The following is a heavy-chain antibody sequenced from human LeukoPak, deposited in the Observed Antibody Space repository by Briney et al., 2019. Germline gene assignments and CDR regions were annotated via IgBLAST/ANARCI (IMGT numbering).Heavy chain of an antibody. CDR1: GFTFSRHW. Sequence: GGSLRLSCATSGFTFSRHWMSWVRQAPGKGPEWVANIKQDGSERYYVHSVKGRFTISRDNAKNSLYLQMNSLRAEDTAVYYCARDGGHSTDLDYWGQGILVTVSS. J-gene: IGHJ4*02. CDR3: ARDGGHSTDLDY. CDR2: IKQDGSER. V-gene: IGHV3-7*01. D-gene: IGHD2-8*02.